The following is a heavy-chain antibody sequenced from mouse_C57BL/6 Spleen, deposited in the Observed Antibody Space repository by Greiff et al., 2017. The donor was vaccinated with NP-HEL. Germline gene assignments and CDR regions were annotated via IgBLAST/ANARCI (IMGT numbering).Heavy chain of an antibody. V-gene: IGHV1-69*01. Sequence: QVQLQQPGAELVMPGASVKLSCKASGYTFTSYWMHWVKQRPGQGLEWIGEIDPSDSYTNYNQKFKGKSTLTVDKSSSTAYMQLSSLTSEDAAVYYCARRSTVVDHYFDYWGQGTTLTVSS. CDR3: ARRSTVVDHYFDY. D-gene: IGHD1-1*01. CDR2: IDPSDSYT. J-gene: IGHJ2*01. CDR1: GYTFTSYW.